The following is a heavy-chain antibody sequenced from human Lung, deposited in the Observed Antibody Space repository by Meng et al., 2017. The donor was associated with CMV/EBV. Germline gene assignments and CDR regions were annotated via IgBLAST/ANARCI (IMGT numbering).Heavy chain of an antibody. CDR1: GGSISSYY. CDR2: IYYSGST. D-gene: IGHD3-3*01. J-gene: IGHJ6*02. V-gene: IGHV4-59*01. Sequence: SETLSLXCTVSGGSISSYYWSWIRQPPGKGLEWSGYIYYSGSTNYNPSLKSRVTISVDTSKNQFSLKLSSVTAADTAVYYCARVSGYYYYGMDVWGQGTTVTVSS. CDR3: ARVSGYYYYGMDV.